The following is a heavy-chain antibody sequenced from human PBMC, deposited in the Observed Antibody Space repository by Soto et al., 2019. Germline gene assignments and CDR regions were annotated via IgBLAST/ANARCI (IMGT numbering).Heavy chain of an antibody. V-gene: IGHV4-39*01. J-gene: IGHJ4*02. CDR1: GGSISSSSYF. D-gene: IGHD6-13*01. Sequence: QLQLQESGPGLVKPSETLSLTCTVSGGSISSSSYFWGWIRQPPRKGLEWIGHIYYSGNTYYNPSLKSRVNISVDTSKNQFSLKLTSVTAADTSVYYCARLLSPRIAATGGVDYWGQGNLVTVSS. CDR3: ARLLSPRIAATGGVDY. CDR2: IYYSGNT.